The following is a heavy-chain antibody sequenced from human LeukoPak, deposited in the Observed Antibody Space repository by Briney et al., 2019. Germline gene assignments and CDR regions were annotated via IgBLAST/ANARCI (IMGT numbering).Heavy chain of an antibody. Sequence: GGSLRLSCAASGFTFSDYYMSWIRQAPGKGLDWLSYISSASSYTKYADSVKGRFTISRDNAKNSLYLQINSLRAEDTAVYYCARDIYCSGGSCSGYFDYWGQGTLVTVSS. CDR1: GFTFSDYY. D-gene: IGHD2-15*01. CDR3: ARDIYCSGGSCSGYFDY. J-gene: IGHJ4*02. V-gene: IGHV3-11*05. CDR2: ISSASSYT.